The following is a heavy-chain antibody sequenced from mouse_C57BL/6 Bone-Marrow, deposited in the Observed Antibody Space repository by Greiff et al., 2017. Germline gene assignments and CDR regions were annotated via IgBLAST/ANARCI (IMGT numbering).Heavy chain of an antibody. CDR3: ARSGAWAGFAY. CDR2: IYPGGGYT. D-gene: IGHD3-2*02. V-gene: IGHV1-63*01. Sequence: VKLMESGAELVRPGTSVKMSCKASGYTFTNYWIGWAKQRPGHGLEWIGDIYPGGGYTNYNEKFKGKATLPADKSSSTAYMQFSSLTSEDSAIYYCARSGAWAGFAYWGQGTLVTVSA. J-gene: IGHJ3*01. CDR1: GYTFTNYW.